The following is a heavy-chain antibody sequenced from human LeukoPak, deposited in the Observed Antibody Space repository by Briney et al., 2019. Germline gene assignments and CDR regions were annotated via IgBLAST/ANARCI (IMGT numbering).Heavy chain of an antibody. D-gene: IGHD5-12*01. Sequence: SETLSLTCTVPGGSISRYYWSWLRQPPGKGLEWIGYIYYSGSTNYNRSLKSRVTISVDTSKNQFSLKLSSVTAADTAVYYCARDNPEVATLDYWGQGTLVTVSS. CDR3: ARDNPEVATLDY. CDR1: GGSISRYY. J-gene: IGHJ4*02. V-gene: IGHV4-59*12. CDR2: IYYSGST.